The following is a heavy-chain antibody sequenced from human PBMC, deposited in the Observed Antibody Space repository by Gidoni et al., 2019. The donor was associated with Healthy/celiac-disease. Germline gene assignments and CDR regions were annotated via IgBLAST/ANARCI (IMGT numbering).Heavy chain of an antibody. CDR3: AKDDILTGPSDAFDI. J-gene: IGHJ3*02. CDR2: ISVSGGST. CDR1: GFTFRSHA. Sequence: EVQLLESGGGLVQPGGSLRLSCAASGFTFRSHAMSWVRQAPGKGLEWVSAISVSGGSTYYADSVKGRFTISRDNSKNTLYLQMNSLRAEDTAVYYCAKDDILTGPSDAFDIWGQGTMVTVSS. D-gene: IGHD3-9*01. V-gene: IGHV3-23*01.